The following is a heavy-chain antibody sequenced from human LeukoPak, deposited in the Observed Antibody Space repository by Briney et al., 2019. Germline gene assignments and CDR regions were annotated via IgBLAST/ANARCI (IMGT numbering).Heavy chain of an antibody. CDR1: GFTFSSYA. J-gene: IGHJ6*02. CDR2: ISYDGSNK. Sequence: GGSLRLSCAASGFTFSSYAMHWVRQAPGKGLEWVAVISYDGSNKYYADSVKGRFTISRDNSKNTLYLQMNSLRAEDTAVYYCARDPGSNYVWGNDYYYYGMDVWGQGTTVTVSS. D-gene: IGHD3-16*01. V-gene: IGHV3-30*04. CDR3: ARDPGSNYVWGNDYYYYGMDV.